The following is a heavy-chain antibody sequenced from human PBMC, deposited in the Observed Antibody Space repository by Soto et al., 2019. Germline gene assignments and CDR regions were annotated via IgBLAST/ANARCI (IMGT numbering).Heavy chain of an antibody. CDR2: IHHTGAT. CDR1: GGSMTRRNHY. CDR3: STYSYDDHISGHHDS. J-gene: IGHJ4*02. V-gene: IGHV4-39*05. Sequence: PSLTCTVTGGSMTRRNHYWGWVRQPPGKGLEWVASIHHTGATYYNPSLRARITMSVDTSNNRFSLSLTSVTAADTATYFCSTYSYDDHISGHHDSWGQGTLVTVSS. D-gene: IGHD3-22*01.